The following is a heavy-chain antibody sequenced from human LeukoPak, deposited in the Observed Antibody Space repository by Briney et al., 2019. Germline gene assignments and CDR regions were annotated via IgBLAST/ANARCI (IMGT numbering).Heavy chain of an antibody. CDR2: IWYDGSKE. J-gene: IGHJ4*02. V-gene: IGHV3-33*01. CDR3: ARMSGSHIDY. D-gene: IGHD1-26*01. CDR1: GFTFSSNG. Sequence: GGSLRLSCAASGFTFSSNGMHWVRQAPGKGLEWVAFIWYDGSKEYYADSVKGRFTISRDNSENTLDLQMDSLRAEDTAVYYCARMSGSHIDYWGQGTLVTVSS.